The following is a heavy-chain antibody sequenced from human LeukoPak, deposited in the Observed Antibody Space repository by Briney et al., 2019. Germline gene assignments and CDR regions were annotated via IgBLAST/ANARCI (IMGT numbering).Heavy chain of an antibody. CDR3: ARDTGIAAV. V-gene: IGHV3-72*01. D-gene: IGHD6-13*01. J-gene: IGHJ4*02. Sequence: PGGSLRLSCAASGFTLSDHYMDWVRQAPGKGLEWVGRSRHKAKRYSTEYAASVKGRFTISRDDSKNSLYLQMNILITEDTAVYYCARDTGIAAVWGQGTLVTVSS. CDR1: GFTLSDHY. CDR2: SRHKAKRYST.